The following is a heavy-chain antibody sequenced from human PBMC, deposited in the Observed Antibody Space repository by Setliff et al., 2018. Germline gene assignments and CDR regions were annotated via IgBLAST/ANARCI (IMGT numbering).Heavy chain of an antibody. CDR3: ARDHVYGSQYYYYYYGMDV. D-gene: IGHD3-10*01. Sequence: EGSLRLSCAASGFTFSSYWMSWVRQAPGKGLEWVANIKQDGSEKYYVDSVKGRFTISRDNAKNSLYLQMNSLRAEDTAVYYCARDHVYGSQYYYYYYGMDVWGQGTTVTVSS. CDR2: IKQDGSEK. CDR1: GFTFSSYW. V-gene: IGHV3-7*01. J-gene: IGHJ6*02.